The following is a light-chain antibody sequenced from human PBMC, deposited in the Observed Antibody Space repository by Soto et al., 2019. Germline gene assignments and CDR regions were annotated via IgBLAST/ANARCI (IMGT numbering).Light chain of an antibody. Sequence: EIVLTQSPGTLSLSPGERATLSCRASQSVSSSYLAWYQQKPGQAPRLLIYSASSRATGIPDRFSGSGSGTDFTLTISRLEPEDFAVYYCKHYGSSPLVTFGQGTRLEIK. CDR3: KHYGSSPLVT. CDR2: SAS. J-gene: IGKJ5*01. CDR1: QSVSSSY. V-gene: IGKV3-20*01.